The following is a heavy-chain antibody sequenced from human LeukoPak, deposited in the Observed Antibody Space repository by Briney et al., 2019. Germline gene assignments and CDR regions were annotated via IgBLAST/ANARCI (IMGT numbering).Heavy chain of an antibody. CDR2: VTPSGDPT. Sequence: GGSLRLSCAGSGFTFSTYGMNWVRQAPGKGLEWVSGVTPSGDPTYYADSVKGRFIISRDNAKNTLYLQMNSLRAEDTAVYYCARSMYIVGATFAFDIWGQGAMVTVSS. CDR3: ARSMYIVGATFAFDI. V-gene: IGHV3-23*01. D-gene: IGHD1-26*01. J-gene: IGHJ3*02. CDR1: GFTFSTYG.